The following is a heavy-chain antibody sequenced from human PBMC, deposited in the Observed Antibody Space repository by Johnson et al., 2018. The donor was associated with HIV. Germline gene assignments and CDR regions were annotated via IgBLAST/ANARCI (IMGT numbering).Heavy chain of an antibody. J-gene: IGHJ3*02. CDR2: IKQDGSEK. Sequence: VQLVESGGGLVQPGGSLRLSCPASGFTLSSYWMSWVRQAPGKVLEWVANIKQDGSEKYYVDSVKGRFTISRDNAKNSLYLQMNSLRAEDTAVYYCARDGYSGGFDIWGQGTMVTVSP. V-gene: IGHV3-7*05. D-gene: IGHD2-21*01. CDR1: GFTLSSYW. CDR3: ARDGYSGGFDI.